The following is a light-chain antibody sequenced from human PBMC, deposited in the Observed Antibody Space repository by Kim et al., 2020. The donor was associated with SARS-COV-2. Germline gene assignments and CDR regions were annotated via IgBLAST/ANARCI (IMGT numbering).Light chain of an antibody. CDR3: QQSYSRPPT. CDR1: QTISNY. Sequence: SASVGDRVTITCRASQTISNYLNWYQQKPGKAPKLLINAASSLQSGVPSRFSGSGSGTDFTLSISSLHPEDFATYYYQQSYSRPPTFGQGTKLEIK. V-gene: IGKV1-39*01. CDR2: AAS. J-gene: IGKJ2*01.